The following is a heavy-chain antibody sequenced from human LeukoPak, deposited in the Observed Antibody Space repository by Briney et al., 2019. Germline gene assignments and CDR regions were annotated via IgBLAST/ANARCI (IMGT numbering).Heavy chain of an antibody. D-gene: IGHD3-10*01. V-gene: IGHV3-23*01. CDR1: GFTFSNYA. CDR2: LSGSGDNT. CDR3: ARPASRGVGRYFDL. J-gene: IGHJ2*01. Sequence: QPGGSLRLSCAASGFTFSNYAMSWVRQARGKGLEWVSALSGSGDNTYYADSVKGRFTISRDNSKNTLYLQMNSLRAEDTALYYCARPASRGVGRYFDLWGRGSLVTVSS.